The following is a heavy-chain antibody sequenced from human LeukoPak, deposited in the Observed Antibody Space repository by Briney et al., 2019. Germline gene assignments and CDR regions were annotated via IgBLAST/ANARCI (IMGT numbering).Heavy chain of an antibody. CDR2: IIPILGIA. Sequence: ASVKVSCKASGGTLSSYAISWVRQAPGQGLEWMGRIIPILGIANYAQKFQGRVTITADKSTSTAYMELSSLRSEDTAVYYCARACSGGSCYENWFDPWGQGTLVTVSS. D-gene: IGHD2-15*01. J-gene: IGHJ5*02. CDR3: ARACSGGSCYENWFDP. CDR1: GGTLSSYA. V-gene: IGHV1-69*04.